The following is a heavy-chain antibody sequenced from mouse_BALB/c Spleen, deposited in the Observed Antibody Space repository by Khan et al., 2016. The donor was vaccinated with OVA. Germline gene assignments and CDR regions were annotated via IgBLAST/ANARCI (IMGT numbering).Heavy chain of an antibody. V-gene: IGHV1-85*01. CDR2: MFPGDGST. CDR1: GYTFTSYD. D-gene: IGHD2-14*01. Sequence: QVQLKQSGAELVKPGASVKLSCKASGYTFTSYDINWVRQRPEQGLEWIGWMFPGDGSTKYNENFKGKATLTTDKSSSTAYMQLSRLPPEDYGANFCSRGGYGGFSYWGQGTLVTVSA. CDR3: SRGGYGGFSY. J-gene: IGHJ3*01.